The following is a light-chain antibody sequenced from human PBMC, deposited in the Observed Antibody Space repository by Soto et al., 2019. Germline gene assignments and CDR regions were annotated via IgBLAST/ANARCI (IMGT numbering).Light chain of an antibody. Sequence: QSVLTPPASASGSPGQSVAISCTVTSSDVGGYNYVSWYQQHPGKAPKLMIYEVNKRPSGVPDRFSGSKSGNTASLTVSGLQAEDEADYYCSSYAGSSNVFGTGTKVTVL. CDR3: SSYAGSSNV. CDR1: SSDVGGYNY. CDR2: EVN. J-gene: IGLJ1*01. V-gene: IGLV2-8*01.